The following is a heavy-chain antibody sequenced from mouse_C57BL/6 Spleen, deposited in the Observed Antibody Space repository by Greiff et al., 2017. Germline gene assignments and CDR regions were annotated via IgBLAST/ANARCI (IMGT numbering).Heavy chain of an antibody. CDR3: ARGGYGSGYYWYFDV. CDR1: GYSITSGYY. D-gene: IGHD1-1*01. J-gene: IGHJ1*03. Sequence: ESGPGLVKPSQSLSLTCSVTGYSITSGYYWNWIRQFPGNKLEWMGYISYDGSNNYNPSLKNRISITRDTSKNQFFLKLNSVTTEDTATYYCARGGYGSGYYWYFDVWGTRATVTVSS. CDR2: ISYDGSN. V-gene: IGHV3-6*01.